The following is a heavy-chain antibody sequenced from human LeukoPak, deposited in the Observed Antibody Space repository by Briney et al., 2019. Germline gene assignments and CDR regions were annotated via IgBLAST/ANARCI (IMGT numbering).Heavy chain of an antibody. CDR3: ASVAADNHDAFDI. Sequence: GSLRLSCAASGFTFSSYWMSWVRQPPGKGLEWIGSIYYSGSTYYNPSLKSRVTISVDTSKNQFSLKLSSVTAADTAVYYCASVAADNHDAFDIWGQGTMVTVSS. CDR2: IYYSGST. D-gene: IGHD6-13*01. CDR1: GFTFSSYW. J-gene: IGHJ3*02. V-gene: IGHV4-39*07.